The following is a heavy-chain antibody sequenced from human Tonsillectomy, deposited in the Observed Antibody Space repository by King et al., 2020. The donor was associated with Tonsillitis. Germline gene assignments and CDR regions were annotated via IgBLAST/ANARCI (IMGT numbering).Heavy chain of an antibody. Sequence: QITLKESGPTLVRPTQTLSLTCTFSGFSLTTSGVGVGWIRQPQGKALEWLALIYWDDDKRYSSFLKSRITITKDTSKDQLVLTMTVMDAVDTATYYCARYTGDTIFGLVITAYYFDYWGQGTLVTVSS. CDR2: IYWDDDK. D-gene: IGHD3/OR15-3a*01. CDR3: ARYTGDTIFGLVITAYYFDY. CDR1: GFSLTTSGVG. J-gene: IGHJ4*02. V-gene: IGHV2-5*02.